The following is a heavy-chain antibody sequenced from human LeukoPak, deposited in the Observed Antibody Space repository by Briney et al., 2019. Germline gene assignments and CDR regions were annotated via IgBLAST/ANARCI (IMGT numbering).Heavy chain of an antibody. Sequence: SETLSLTCTVSGGSISSGSYYWSWIRQPAGKGLEWIGRIYTSGSTNYNPSLKSRVTISIDTSKNQFSLKLSSVTAADTAVYYCARVLSGTTDAWAFDIWGQGTMVTVSS. CDR2: IYTSGST. J-gene: IGHJ3*02. V-gene: IGHV4-61*02. D-gene: IGHD1-1*01. CDR3: ARVLSGTTDAWAFDI. CDR1: GGSISSGSYY.